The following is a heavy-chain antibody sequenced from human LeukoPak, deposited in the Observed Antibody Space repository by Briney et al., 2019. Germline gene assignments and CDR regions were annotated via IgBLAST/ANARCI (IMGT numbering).Heavy chain of an antibody. CDR3: AREGFYDILTGDQGDWFDP. J-gene: IGHJ5*02. Sequence: GGSLRLSCAASGFTFRTYGMHWVRQAPGKGLEWVAVIWYDGSNKNYADSVKGRFTVSRDNSKNTLYLQMNGLRAEDTAMYYCAREGFYDILTGDQGDWFDPWGQGTLVTVSS. D-gene: IGHD3-9*01. CDR1: GFTFRTYG. V-gene: IGHV3-33*01. CDR2: IWYDGSNK.